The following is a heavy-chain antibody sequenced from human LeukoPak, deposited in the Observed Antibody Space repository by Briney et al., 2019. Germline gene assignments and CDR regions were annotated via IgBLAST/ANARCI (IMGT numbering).Heavy chain of an antibody. V-gene: IGHV4-59*08. CDR3: ARGSGSYSYLFDY. CDR1: GGSISSYY. Sequence: PSETLSLTCTVSGGSISSYYWSWLRQPPGKGLEWIGYIYYSGSTNYKPSLKSRVTISVDTSKNQFSLKLSSVTAADTAVYYCARGSGSYSYLFDYWGQGTLVTVSS. D-gene: IGHD1-26*01. CDR2: IYYSGST. J-gene: IGHJ4*02.